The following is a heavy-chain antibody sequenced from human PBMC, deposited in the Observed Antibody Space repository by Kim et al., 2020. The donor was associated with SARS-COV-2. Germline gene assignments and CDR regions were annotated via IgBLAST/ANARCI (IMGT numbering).Heavy chain of an antibody. J-gene: IGHJ6*02. CDR3: AKDVGGIRAPSFMWPLYYYAMGV. CDR1: GFTFDDFI. CDR2: ITWDGTNK. D-gene: IGHD3-16*01. V-gene: IGHV3-43*01. Sequence: GGSLRLSCAASGFTFDDFIMHWVRQVPGKGLEWVSLITWDGTNKYYSDSVKGRFTISRDNRRNFLYLQMNSLTSEDTGFYYCAKDVGGIRAPSFMWPLYYYAMGVWGQGTTVTVSS.